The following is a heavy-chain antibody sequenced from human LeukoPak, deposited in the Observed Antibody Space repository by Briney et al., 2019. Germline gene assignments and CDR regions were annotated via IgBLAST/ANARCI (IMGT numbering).Heavy chain of an antibody. D-gene: IGHD6-6*01. Sequence: LVKVSCKASGGTFSSYAISWVRQAPGQGLEWMGGIIPIFGTANYAQKFQGRVTITADESTSTAYMELSSLRSEDTAVYYCAIPYSSSLPFDYWGQGTLVTVSS. CDR1: GGTFSSYA. CDR2: IIPIFGTA. J-gene: IGHJ4*02. CDR3: AIPYSSSLPFDY. V-gene: IGHV1-69*13.